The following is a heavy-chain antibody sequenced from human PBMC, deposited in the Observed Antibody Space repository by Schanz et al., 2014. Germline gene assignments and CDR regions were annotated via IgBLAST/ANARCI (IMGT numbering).Heavy chain of an antibody. CDR3: AREPLSGYNWFDP. CDR2: ISYSGST. Sequence: QVQLQESGPGLVKPSQTLSLTCTVSGGSVSSGGDYWSWIRQHPGKGLEWIGFISYSGSTYYNPSRKSRVTIPMHTSKKQFSLKLSSVTAADTAVYYCAREPLSGYNWFDPWGQGSLVTVSS. D-gene: IGHD6-25*01. CDR1: GGSVSSGGDY. J-gene: IGHJ5*02. V-gene: IGHV4-31*03.